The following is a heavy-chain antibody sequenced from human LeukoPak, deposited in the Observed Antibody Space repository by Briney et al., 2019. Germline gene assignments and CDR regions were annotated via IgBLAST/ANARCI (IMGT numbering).Heavy chain of an antibody. CDR2: ISSSSSYT. CDR1: GFTFSNYE. V-gene: IGHV3-48*03. D-gene: IGHD3-22*01. J-gene: IGHJ4*02. Sequence: PGGSLRLSCAASGFTFSNYEMNWVRQAPGKGLEWVSYISSSSSYTNYADSVKGRFTISRDNAKNSLYLQMNSLRAEDTAVYYCATDSSGSVFDCWGQGTLVTVSS. CDR3: ATDSSGSVFDC.